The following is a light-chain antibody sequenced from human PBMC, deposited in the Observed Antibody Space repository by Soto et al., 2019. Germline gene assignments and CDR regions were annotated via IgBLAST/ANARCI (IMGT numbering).Light chain of an antibody. V-gene: IGKV1-9*01. Sequence: DIQLTQSPSFLSASVGDRVTITCRVSQGINNYLAWFQQKPGKAPKLLIYVASTLQSGVPSRFSGSGSGAEFSLTISSLQPEDFATYYCQQRDDYPITFGQGTRLEIK. CDR3: QQRDDYPIT. CDR1: QGINNY. CDR2: VAS. J-gene: IGKJ5*01.